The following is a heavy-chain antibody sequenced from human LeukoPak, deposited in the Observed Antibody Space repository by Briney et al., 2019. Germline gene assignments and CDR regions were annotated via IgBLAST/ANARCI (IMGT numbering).Heavy chain of an antibody. J-gene: IGHJ4*02. Sequence: GESLRLSCAASGFTFSTYALSWVRQAPGKGLEWVSSIRGSDGSTYYADSVKGRFAISRDNSKNTLYLQMNSLSAEDTAVYYCAKDVYGDYGGLDYWGQGTLVTVSS. D-gene: IGHD4-17*01. CDR1: GFTFSTYA. CDR2: IRGSDGST. V-gene: IGHV3-23*01. CDR3: AKDVYGDYGGLDY.